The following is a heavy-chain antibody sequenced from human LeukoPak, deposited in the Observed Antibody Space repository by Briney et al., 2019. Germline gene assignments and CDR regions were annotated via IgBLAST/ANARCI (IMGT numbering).Heavy chain of an antibody. CDR3: ARMGQGVRAYFDY. CDR2: IYYSGST. Sequence: SETLSLTCTVSGGSVSSSSYYWGWIRQPPGKGLEWIGSIYYSGSTYYNPSLKSRVTISVDTSKNHFSLKLSSVTAADTAVYYCARMGQGVRAYFDYWGQGTLVTDSS. J-gene: IGHJ4*02. V-gene: IGHV4-39*02. CDR1: GGSVSSSSYY. D-gene: IGHD1-26*01.